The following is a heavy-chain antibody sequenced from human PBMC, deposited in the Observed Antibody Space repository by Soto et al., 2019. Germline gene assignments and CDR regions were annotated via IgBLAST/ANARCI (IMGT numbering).Heavy chain of an antibody. CDR3: ARGIRRRDQHLDY. V-gene: IGHV4-59*01. Sequence: PSETLSLTCTVSGGSISSYYWSWIRQPPGKGLEWIGYIYYSGSTNYNPSLKSRVTISVDTSKNQFSLKLSSVTAADTAVYYCARGIRRRDQHLDYWGQGTLVTVSS. CDR1: GGSISSYY. J-gene: IGHJ4*02. CDR2: IYYSGST. D-gene: IGHD3-3*02.